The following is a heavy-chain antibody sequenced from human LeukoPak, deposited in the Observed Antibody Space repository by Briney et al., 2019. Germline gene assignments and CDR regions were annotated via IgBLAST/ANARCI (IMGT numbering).Heavy chain of an antibody. D-gene: IGHD2-2*02. V-gene: IGHV4-30-2*01. CDR1: GGSISSSGYY. CDR3: ARDGRAYCSSTSCYTRAIDY. J-gene: IGHJ4*02. CDR2: IYHSGST. Sequence: SQTLSLTCTVSGGSISSSGYYWSWIRQPPGKGLEWIGYIYHSGSTYYNPSLKSRVTISVDRSKNQFSLKLSSVTAADTAVYYCARDGRAYCSSTSCYTRAIDYWGQGTLVTVSS.